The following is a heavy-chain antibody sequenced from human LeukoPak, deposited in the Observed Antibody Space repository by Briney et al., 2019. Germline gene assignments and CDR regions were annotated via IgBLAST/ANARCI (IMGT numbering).Heavy chain of an antibody. CDR2: INPNSGGP. D-gene: IGHD6-19*01. CDR3: ARDLKRGYSSGRYSWGTGSSNDY. V-gene: IGHV1-2*02. CDR1: GYTFTGYH. J-gene: IGHJ4*02. Sequence: ASVKVSCKASGYTFTGYHMHWVRQAPGQGLEWMGWINPNSGGPNYAQKLQGRVTMTTDTSTSTAYMELRSLRSDDTAVYYCARDLKRGYSSGRYSWGTGSSNDYWGQGTLVTVSS.